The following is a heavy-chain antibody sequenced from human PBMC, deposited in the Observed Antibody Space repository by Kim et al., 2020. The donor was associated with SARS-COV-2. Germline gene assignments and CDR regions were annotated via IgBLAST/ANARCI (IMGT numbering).Heavy chain of an antibody. CDR3: ARGRRDGYNWAVDY. V-gene: IGHV4-59*01. CDR2: IYYSGST. Sequence: SETLSLTCTVSGGSISSYYWSWIRQPPGKGLEWIGYIYYSGSTNYNPSLKSRVTISVDTSKNQFSLKLSSVTAADTAVYYCARGRRDGYNWAVDYWGQGTLVTVSS. CDR1: GGSISSYY. D-gene: IGHD5-12*01. J-gene: IGHJ4*02.